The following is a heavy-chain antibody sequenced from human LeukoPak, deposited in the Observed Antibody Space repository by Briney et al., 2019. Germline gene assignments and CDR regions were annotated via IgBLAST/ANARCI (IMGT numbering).Heavy chain of an antibody. J-gene: IGHJ6*03. CDR1: GGSISTYF. CDR3: ATNSYGHYQYYYYMDV. D-gene: IGHD5-18*01. CDR2: IYASGKT. Sequence: SETLSLTCTVSGGSISTYFWSWIRQPAGKGLEWIGRIYASGKTNYNPSLKSRVTMSVDTPKNQFSLKMSSVTAADTAVYYCATNSYGHYQYYYYMDVWGKGTTVTISS. V-gene: IGHV4-4*07.